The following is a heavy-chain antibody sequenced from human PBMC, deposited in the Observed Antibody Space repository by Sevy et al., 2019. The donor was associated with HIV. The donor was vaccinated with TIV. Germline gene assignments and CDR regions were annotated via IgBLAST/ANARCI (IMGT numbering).Heavy chain of an antibody. CDR3: VAANTWQDY. Sequence: GGSLRLSCAASGFTFSSYWMHWVRQAPGKGVVWVSGVNSDGSSTNYADSVKGRFTMSRDSAKNKLYLQMNSLRAEDTAGYFCVAANTWQDYWGQGTLVTVSS. CDR2: VNSDGSST. D-gene: IGHD2-15*01. J-gene: IGHJ4*02. CDR1: GFTFSSYW. V-gene: IGHV3-74*01.